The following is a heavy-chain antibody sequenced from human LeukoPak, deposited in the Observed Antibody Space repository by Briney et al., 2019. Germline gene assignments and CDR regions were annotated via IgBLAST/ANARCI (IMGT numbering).Heavy chain of an antibody. V-gene: IGHV1-8*01. D-gene: IGHD3-10*01. J-gene: IGHJ4*02. CDR2: MNPNSGNT. CDR1: RYTFTSYD. Sequence: ASVKVSCKASRYTFTSYDINWVRQATGQGPEWMGWMNPNSGNTGYAQKFQGRVTMTRDTSISTAYMELSSLRSEDTAVYYCARIVSMVRGVEEFDYWGQGTLVTVSS. CDR3: ARIVSMVRGVEEFDY.